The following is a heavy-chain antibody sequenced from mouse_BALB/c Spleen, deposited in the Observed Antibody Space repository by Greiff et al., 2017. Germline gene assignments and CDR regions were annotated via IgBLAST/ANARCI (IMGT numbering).Heavy chain of an antibody. Sequence: EVKLEESGPGLVKPSQSLSLTCSVTGYSITSGYYWNWIRQFPGNKLEWMGYISYDGSNNYNPSLKNRISITRDTSKNQFFLKLNSVTTEDTATYYCARAYYGTYYFDYWGQGTTLTVSS. CDR2: ISYDGSN. CDR1: GYSITSGYY. J-gene: IGHJ2*01. V-gene: IGHV3-6*02. CDR3: ARAYYGTYYFDY. D-gene: IGHD2-10*01.